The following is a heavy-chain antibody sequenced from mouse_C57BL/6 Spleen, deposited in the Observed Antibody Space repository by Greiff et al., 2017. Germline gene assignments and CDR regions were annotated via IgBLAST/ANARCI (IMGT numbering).Heavy chain of an antibody. CDR2: INYDGSST. Sequence: EVNVVESEGGLVQPGSSMKLSCTASGFTFSDYYMAWVRQVPEKGLEWVANINYDGSSTYYLDSLKSRFIISRDNAKNILYLQMSSLKSEDTATYYCARGGLTGTSWYFDVWGTGTTVTVSS. J-gene: IGHJ1*03. CDR1: GFTFSDYY. CDR3: ARGGLTGTSWYFDV. V-gene: IGHV5-16*01. D-gene: IGHD4-1*01.